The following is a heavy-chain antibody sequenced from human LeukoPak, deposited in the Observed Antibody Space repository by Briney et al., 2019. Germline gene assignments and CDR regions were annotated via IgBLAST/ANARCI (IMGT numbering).Heavy chain of an antibody. J-gene: IGHJ4*02. Sequence: GVSLRLSCAASGFTFRNYWMTWVRQAPGKGLEWVANINQDGSEKYYVDSLKGRFTISRDNAKNLLYLQMNSLRPEDTAVYHCARVRGDYYFDYWGQGTLVTGSS. CDR3: ARVRGDYYFDY. CDR2: INQDGSEK. D-gene: IGHD3-10*01. CDR1: GFTFRNYW. V-gene: IGHV3-7*05.